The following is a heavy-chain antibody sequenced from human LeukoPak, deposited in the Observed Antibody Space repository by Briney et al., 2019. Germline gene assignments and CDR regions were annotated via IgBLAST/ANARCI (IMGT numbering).Heavy chain of an antibody. CDR2: INHSGST. V-gene: IGHV4-34*01. D-gene: IGHD6-19*01. CDR3: ARPRYSSGWYKSQRAFDI. CDR1: GGSFSGYY. Sequence: PSETLSLTCAVYGGSFSGYYWSWIRQPPGKGLEWIGEINHSGSTNYNPSLKSRVTISVDTSKNQFSLKLSSVTAADTAVYYCARPRYSSGWYKSQRAFDIWGQGTMVTVSS. J-gene: IGHJ3*02.